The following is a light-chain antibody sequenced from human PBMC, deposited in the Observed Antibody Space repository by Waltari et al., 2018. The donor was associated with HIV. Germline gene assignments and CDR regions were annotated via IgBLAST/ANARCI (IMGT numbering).Light chain of an antibody. CDR3: LQDYNYPRT. CDR1: QGIRND. Sequence: AIQMTQSPSSLSASIGDRVTITYRASQGIRNDLAWYQQQPGKAPKLLISGASSLQTGVPSRLSGSGSDTDFTLTIDNLQPEDFATYYCLQDYNYPRTFGQGTRLEIK. CDR2: GAS. J-gene: IGKJ2*01. V-gene: IGKV1-6*02.